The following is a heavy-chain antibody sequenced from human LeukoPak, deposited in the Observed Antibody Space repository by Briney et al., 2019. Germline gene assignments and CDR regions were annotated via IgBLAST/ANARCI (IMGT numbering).Heavy chain of an antibody. CDR1: GFTFSSYS. CDR3: AKGVVGSSSSQYYFDF. D-gene: IGHD6-6*01. CDR2: ISSSSSYI. J-gene: IGHJ4*02. V-gene: IGHV3-21*04. Sequence: GGSLRLSCAASGFTFSSYSMNWVRQAPGKGLEWVSSISSSSSYIYYADSVKGRFTISRDNSKNTLYLQMNSLRAEDTAVYYCAKGVVGSSSSQYYFDFWGQGTLVTVSS.